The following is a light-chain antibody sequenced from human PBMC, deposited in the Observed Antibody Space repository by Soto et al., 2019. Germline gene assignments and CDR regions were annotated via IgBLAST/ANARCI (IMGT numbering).Light chain of an antibody. J-gene: IGKJ2*01. CDR2: AAS. V-gene: IGKV3-20*01. CDR1: QSLSSSS. Sequence: EIVLTQSPGTLSLSPGERATLSXRASQSLSSSSLAWYQQKPGQAPRLLIHAASSRATGIPDRFSASGSGTDFTLTSSRLEPEXXAXXXXXHXXXSALYTFGQGTKLEIK. CDR3: XHXXXSALYT.